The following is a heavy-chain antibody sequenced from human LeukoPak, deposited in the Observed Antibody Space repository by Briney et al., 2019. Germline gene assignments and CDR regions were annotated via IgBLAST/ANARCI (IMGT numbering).Heavy chain of an antibody. CDR3: AKGTRGYTAYYFDF. Sequence: GGSLRLSCAGSGLTLTSYAVSWVRQAPGPGLEWLSSISGSGASTYYADSVKGRFTISRDNSNNALYLQMNSLGAEDTAVYYCAKGTRGYTAYYFDFWSQGTLVTVSS. CDR1: GLTLTSYA. V-gene: IGHV3-23*01. D-gene: IGHD5-12*01. CDR2: ISGSGAST. J-gene: IGHJ4*02.